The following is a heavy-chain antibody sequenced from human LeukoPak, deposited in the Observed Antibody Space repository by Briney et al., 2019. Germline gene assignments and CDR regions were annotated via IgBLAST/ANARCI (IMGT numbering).Heavy chain of an antibody. D-gene: IGHD4-17*01. J-gene: IGHJ4*02. CDR1: GGSISSYY. Sequence: PSETLSLTCTVSGGSISSYYWSWIRQPAGKGPEWIGRIYTSGSTNYNPSLKSRVTMSVDTSKNQFSLKLSSVTAADTAVYYCARDRGAVYSGDYGIDYWGQGTLVTVSS. CDR2: IYTSGST. CDR3: ARDRGAVYSGDYGIDY. V-gene: IGHV4-4*07.